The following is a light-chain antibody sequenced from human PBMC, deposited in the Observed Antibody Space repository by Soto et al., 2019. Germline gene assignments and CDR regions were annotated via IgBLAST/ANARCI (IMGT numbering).Light chain of an antibody. Sequence: DIQMTQSPSTLSASVGDRVTITCLASQSIISWLAWYQHKPGKAPKLLSYKASSLESGVPSKFSCSGSGTEFTLTISSLQPDDFATYYCQQYNSYSTYTFDQGPKLEIK. CDR1: QSIISW. CDR2: KAS. V-gene: IGKV1-5*03. J-gene: IGKJ2*01. CDR3: QQYNSYSTYT.